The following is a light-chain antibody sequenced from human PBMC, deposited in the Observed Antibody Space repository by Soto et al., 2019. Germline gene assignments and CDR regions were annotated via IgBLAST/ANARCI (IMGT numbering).Light chain of an antibody. Sequence: DIQMPQSPSTLSASVGARVTITCRASQSVSNWLAWYQQKRGKAPELLIYDASSLKSGVPSRFSGSGSGTEFTLTISSLQPDEFATYYCKKYNSYSWTVGQGNKVDIK. J-gene: IGKJ1*01. CDR3: KKYNSYSWT. CDR1: QSVSNW. CDR2: DAS. V-gene: IGKV1-5*01.